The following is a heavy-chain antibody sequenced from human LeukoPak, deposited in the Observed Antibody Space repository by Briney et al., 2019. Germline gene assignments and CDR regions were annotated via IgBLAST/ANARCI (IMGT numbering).Heavy chain of an antibody. Sequence: QSGGSLRLSCAASGFTFDDYAMHWVRQAPGKGLEWVSLISWDGGSTYYADSVKGRFTISRDNSKNSLYLQMNSLRAEDTALYYCAKRGYAGALGVGYNYMDVWGKGTTVTVSS. V-gene: IGHV3-43D*03. J-gene: IGHJ6*03. D-gene: IGHD2-8*01. CDR2: ISWDGGST. CDR3: AKRGYAGALGVGYNYMDV. CDR1: GFTFDDYA.